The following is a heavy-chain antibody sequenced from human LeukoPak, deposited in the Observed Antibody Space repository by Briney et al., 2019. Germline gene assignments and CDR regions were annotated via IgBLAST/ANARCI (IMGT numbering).Heavy chain of an antibody. D-gene: IGHD3-3*01. CDR1: GGTFSSYA. Sequence: ASVKVSCKASGGTFSSYAISWVRQAPGQGLEWMGGIIPIFGTANYAQKFQGRVTITTDESTSTAYMELSSLRSEDTAVYYCARARYYDFSQYDHWGQGTLVTVSS. V-gene: IGHV1-69*05. CDR3: ARARYYDFSQYDH. J-gene: IGHJ4*02. CDR2: IIPIFGTA.